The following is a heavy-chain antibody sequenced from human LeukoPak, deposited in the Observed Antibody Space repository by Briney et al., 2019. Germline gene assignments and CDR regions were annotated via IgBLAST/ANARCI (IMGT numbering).Heavy chain of an antibody. CDR2: ISYDGSNK. Sequence: GGSLRLSCAASGFTFSSYGMHWVRQAPGKGLEWVAVISYDGSNKYYADSVKGRFTISRDNSKNTLYLQMNSLRAEDTAVYYCARRNYDILTGSPIDAFDIWGQGTMVTVSS. J-gene: IGHJ3*02. CDR1: GFTFSSYG. V-gene: IGHV3-30*03. D-gene: IGHD3-9*01. CDR3: ARRNYDILTGSPIDAFDI.